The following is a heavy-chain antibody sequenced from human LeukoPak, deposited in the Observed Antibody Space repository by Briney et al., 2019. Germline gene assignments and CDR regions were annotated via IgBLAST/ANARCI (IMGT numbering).Heavy chain of an antibody. J-gene: IGHJ4*02. CDR3: ARHKGGATCDY. D-gene: IGHD1-26*01. Sequence: PSGTLSLTCTASGGSISSYYWSWLRQPPGKGLEWIGDISNSGSTNYNASLQSRVTISIDKSKNHFSQKVRSVTAAGTAVYYCARHKGGATCDYWGQGTLVTVSS. V-gene: IGHV4-59*08. CDR2: ISNSGST. CDR1: GGSISSYY.